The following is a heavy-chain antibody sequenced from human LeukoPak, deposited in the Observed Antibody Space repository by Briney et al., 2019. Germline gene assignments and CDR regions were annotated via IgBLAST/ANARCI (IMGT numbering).Heavy chain of an antibody. D-gene: IGHD6-6*01. V-gene: IGHV4-38-2*02. Sequence: SETLSLTCTVSGYSISSGYYWGWIRQPPGKGLEWIGSIYHSGSTYYNPSLKSRVTISVDTSKNQFSLKLSSVTAADTAVYYCARGSDSSSSVADYWGQGTLVTVSS. J-gene: IGHJ4*02. CDR3: ARGSDSSSSVADY. CDR2: IYHSGST. CDR1: GYSISSGYY.